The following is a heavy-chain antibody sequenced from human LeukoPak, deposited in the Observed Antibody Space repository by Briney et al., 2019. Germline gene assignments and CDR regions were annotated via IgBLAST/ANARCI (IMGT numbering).Heavy chain of an antibody. CDR3: AKDFITMVRGGMGV. J-gene: IGHJ6*02. CDR2: IRYDGSNK. CDR1: GFTFSSYG. Sequence: GGSLRLSCAASGFTFSSYGMHWVRQAPGKGLEWVAFIRYDGSNKYYADSVKGRFTISRDNSKNTLYLQMNSLRAEDTAVYYCAKDFITMVRGGMGVWGQGTTVTVSS. V-gene: IGHV3-30*02. D-gene: IGHD3-10*01.